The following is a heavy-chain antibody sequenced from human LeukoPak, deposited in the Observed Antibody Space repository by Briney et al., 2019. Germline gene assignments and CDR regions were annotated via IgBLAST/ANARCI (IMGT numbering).Heavy chain of an antibody. CDR2: SNAGNGNT. Sequence: ASVKVSCKASGYTFTSYAMHWVRQAPGQRLEWMGWSNAGNGNTKYSQEFQGRVTITRDTSASTAYMELSSLRSEDMAVYYCARDSVAVVDNNWFDPWGQGTLVTVSS. CDR1: GYTFTSYA. CDR3: ARDSVAVVDNNWFDP. J-gene: IGHJ5*02. V-gene: IGHV1-3*02. D-gene: IGHD3-22*01.